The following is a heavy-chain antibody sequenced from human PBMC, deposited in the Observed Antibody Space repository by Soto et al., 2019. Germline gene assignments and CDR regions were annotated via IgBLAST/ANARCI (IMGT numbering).Heavy chain of an antibody. V-gene: IGHV1-69*01. CDR2: IIPIFGIG. CDR3: ARSGITLFGVVSIPPHYYSGLDV. D-gene: IGHD3-3*01. Sequence: QVQLVQSVAEVKQPGSSVKVSCKASGGTFNTYAISWVRQAPGQGLEWMGGIIPIFGIGNDAQKFQGRVTITADESTGTAYMELSSLRSGDTGVYYCARSGITLFGVVSIPPHYYSGLDVWGQGTTVIVSS. J-gene: IGHJ6*02. CDR1: GGTFNTYA.